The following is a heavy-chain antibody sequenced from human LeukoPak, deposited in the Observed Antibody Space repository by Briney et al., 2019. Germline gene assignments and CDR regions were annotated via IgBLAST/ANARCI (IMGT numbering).Heavy chain of an antibody. D-gene: IGHD3-10*01. J-gene: IGHJ6*04. CDR3: ARGVLWFGELPAPRMGV. V-gene: IGHV4-59*01. CDR1: GGSISSYY. CDR2: IYYSGST. Sequence: SETLSLTCTVSGGSISSYYWSWIRQPPGKGLEWIGYIYYSGSTNYNPSLKSRVTISVDTSKNQFSLKLSSVTAADTAVYYCARGVLWFGELPAPRMGVWGKGTTVTVSS.